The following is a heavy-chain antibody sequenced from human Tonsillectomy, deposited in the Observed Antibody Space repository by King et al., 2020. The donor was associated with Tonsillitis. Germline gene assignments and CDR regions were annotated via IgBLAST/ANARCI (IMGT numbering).Heavy chain of an antibody. CDR3: ERELGMRVDY. V-gene: IGHV1-69*15. D-gene: IGHD7-27*01. J-gene: IGHJ4*02. CDR1: A. CDR2: IIPIFATA. Sequence: AISWVRQAPGQGLEWMGNIIPIFATANYAQKFQGRVTITADESKSTVYMDLSSLRSEDTAVYYCERELGMRVDYWGQGTLVNVSS.